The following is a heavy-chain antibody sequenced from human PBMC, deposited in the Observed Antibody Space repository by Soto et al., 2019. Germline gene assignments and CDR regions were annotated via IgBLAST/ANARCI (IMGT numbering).Heavy chain of an antibody. CDR3: ARGRIAAAGRGSFDY. J-gene: IGHJ4*02. CDR1: GGTFSGYG. CDR2: IIPIFGTT. Sequence: QVQLVQSEAEVKMPGSSVKVSCKASGGTFSGYGINWVRQAPGQGLEWVGGIIPIFGTTNYAQRFQGRVTITADKSPNTAYMELSRLKSEDTAVFYCARGRIAAAGRGSFDYWGRGTLVTVSS. V-gene: IGHV1-69*06. D-gene: IGHD6-13*01.